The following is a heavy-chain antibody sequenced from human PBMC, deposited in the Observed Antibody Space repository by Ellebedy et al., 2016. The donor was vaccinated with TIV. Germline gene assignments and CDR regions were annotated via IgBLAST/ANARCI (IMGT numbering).Heavy chain of an antibody. D-gene: IGHD1-26*01. Sequence: AASVKVSCKASGYTFTSYGISWARQAPGQGLEWMGWISAYNGNTNYAQKLQGRVTMTTDTSTSTAYMELRSLRSDDTAVYYCAREIGSPFYYYGMDVWGQGTTVTVSS. V-gene: IGHV1-18*01. CDR2: ISAYNGNT. CDR1: GYTFTSYG. J-gene: IGHJ6*02. CDR3: AREIGSPFYYYGMDV.